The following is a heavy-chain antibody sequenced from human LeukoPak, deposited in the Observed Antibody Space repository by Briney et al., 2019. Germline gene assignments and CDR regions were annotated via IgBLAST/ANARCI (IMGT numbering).Heavy chain of an antibody. CDR1: GFTFDDYT. CDR3: AKGIDGMDV. Sequence: GGSLRLSCAASGFTFDDYTMHWVRHAPRKGLEWVSLISWDGGSTYYADSVKGRFTISRDNSKNSLYLQMNSLRTEDTALYYCAKGIDGMDVWGQGTTVTVSS. J-gene: IGHJ6*02. V-gene: IGHV3-43*01. CDR2: ISWDGGST.